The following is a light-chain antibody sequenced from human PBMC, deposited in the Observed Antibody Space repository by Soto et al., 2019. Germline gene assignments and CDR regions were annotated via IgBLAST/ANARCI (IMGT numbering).Light chain of an antibody. CDR2: AAS. CDR3: QQYGGSPFT. CDR1: QSVSVNS. Sequence: EIVLTQSPGTLSLSPGARAPLSCRASQSVSVNSLAWYQQKGGQAPRLLIYAASTRATGVPDRFSGTGSGTDFALTISRLETDDSAVYYCQQYGGSPFTFGPGTKVDI. J-gene: IGKJ3*01. V-gene: IGKV3-20*01.